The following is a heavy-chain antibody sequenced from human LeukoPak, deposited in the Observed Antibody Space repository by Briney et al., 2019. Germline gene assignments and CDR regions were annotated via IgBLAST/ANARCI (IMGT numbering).Heavy chain of an antibody. CDR1: GYTFTSYG. CDR3: ASSATYYYDSSGYPRAHSLEYFQH. CDR2: ISAYNGNT. D-gene: IGHD3-22*01. V-gene: IGHV1-18*01. J-gene: IGHJ1*01. Sequence: GASVKVSCKASGYTFTSYGISWVRQAPGQGLEWMGWISAYNGNTNYAQKFQGRVTITADESTSTAYMELSSLRSEDTAVYYCASSATYYYDSSGYPRAHSLEYFQHWGQGTLVTVSS.